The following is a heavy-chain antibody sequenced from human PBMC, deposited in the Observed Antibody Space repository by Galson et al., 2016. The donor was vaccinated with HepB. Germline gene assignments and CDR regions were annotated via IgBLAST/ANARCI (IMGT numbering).Heavy chain of an antibody. CDR1: GLTFNIQY. Sequence: SLRLSCAVSGLTFNIQYVSWVRQAPGKGLEWVANIKQDGSEKYYVDSVKGRFTISSDNAKNSLYLQMNSLRAEDTAVYYCARRQREEDIVVVVVVPGGFYYGMDVWGQGTTVTVSS. CDR2: IKQDGSEK. CDR3: ARRQREEDIVVVVVVPGGFYYGMDV. J-gene: IGHJ6*02. D-gene: IGHD2-15*01. V-gene: IGHV3-7*04.